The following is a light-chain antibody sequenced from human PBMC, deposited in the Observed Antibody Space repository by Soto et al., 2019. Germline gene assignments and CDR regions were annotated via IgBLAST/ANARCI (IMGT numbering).Light chain of an antibody. Sequence: EIVMTQSPATLSVSPGERATLSCRASQSVGSNLAWYQQKPGQAPRLLICIASARATGIPARFSGSGSGTDFTLTISSLQSEDFAVYYCQQYNDWPPWTFGQGTKVEI. CDR3: QQYNDWPPWT. J-gene: IGKJ1*01. V-gene: IGKV3-15*01. CDR1: QSVGSN. CDR2: IAS.